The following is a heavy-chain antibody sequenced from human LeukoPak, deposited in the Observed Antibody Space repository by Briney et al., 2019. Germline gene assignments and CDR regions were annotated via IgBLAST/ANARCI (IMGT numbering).Heavy chain of an antibody. V-gene: IGHV3-53*01. J-gene: IGHJ4*02. D-gene: IGHD2-15*01. CDR2: IYSGGST. CDR3: ARDRRYCSGGRCYSGVDY. CDR1: GFTVSSSY. Sequence: GGSLRLSCAASGFTVSSSYMTWVRQAPGKGLEWVSVIYSGGSTYYGDSVKGRFTISRDNSKNTLYLQMNSLRAEDTAVYYCARDRRYCSGGRCYSGVDYWGQGALVTVSS.